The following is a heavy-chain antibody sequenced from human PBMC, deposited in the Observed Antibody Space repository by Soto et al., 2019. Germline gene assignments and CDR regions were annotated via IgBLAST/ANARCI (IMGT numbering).Heavy chain of an antibody. CDR3: ARQVDQLPFYYFDY. D-gene: IGHD2-2*01. Sequence: PSETLSLTCTVSGGSISSGGYYWSWIRQHPGKGLEWIGYIYYSGSTYYNPSLKSRVTISVDTSKNQFSLKLSSVTAADTAVYYCARQVDQLPFYYFDYWGQGTLVTVSS. CDR2: IYYSGST. V-gene: IGHV4-31*03. J-gene: IGHJ4*02. CDR1: GGSISSGGYY.